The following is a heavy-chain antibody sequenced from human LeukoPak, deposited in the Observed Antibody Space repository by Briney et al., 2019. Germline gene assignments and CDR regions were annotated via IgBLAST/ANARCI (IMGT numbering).Heavy chain of an antibody. CDR3: ARDGPWKSDY. Sequence: SETLSLTCTVSGGSVSSSYYWGWVRQPPGKGLEWIGSICSGGNICSNPSLESRVTISVDSSRSHFFLQLTSATAADTAVYFCARDGPWKSDYWGQGTLVTVSS. CDR2: ICSGGNI. V-gene: IGHV4-39*02. D-gene: IGHD1-1*01. J-gene: IGHJ4*02. CDR1: GGSVSSSYY.